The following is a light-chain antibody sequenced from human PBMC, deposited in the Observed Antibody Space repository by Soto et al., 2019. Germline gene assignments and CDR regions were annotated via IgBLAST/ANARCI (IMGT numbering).Light chain of an antibody. CDR2: AAS. V-gene: IGKV3-20*01. CDR3: QQYSTSPWT. J-gene: IGKJ1*01. CDR1: QSVRSNY. Sequence: EIVLTQSPGTLTLSPGERANLSCKASQSVRSNYLALYQQGSVQVPRFLIFAASSRATVIPDRFSGSGFGTDFTFTISRLEPEDFAVYYCQQYSTSPWTFGQGTKVDIK.